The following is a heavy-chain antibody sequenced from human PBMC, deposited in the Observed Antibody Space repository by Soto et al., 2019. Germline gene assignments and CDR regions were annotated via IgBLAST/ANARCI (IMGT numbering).Heavy chain of an antibody. CDR3: GRGPSPRAPAGGTPYYYALDV. D-gene: IGHD6-13*01. Sequence: QVQLVQSGAEVKRSGASVKVSCKASGYDFTAYDINWVRQASGQGLEWMGWVNPINGATGSARRFQGRVSMTRNTATGTAYLELTSLRSDDTAVYYCGRGPSPRAPAGGTPYYYALDVWGQGTTVTVSS. V-gene: IGHV1-8*02. CDR1: GYDFTAYD. CDR2: VNPINGAT. J-gene: IGHJ6*02.